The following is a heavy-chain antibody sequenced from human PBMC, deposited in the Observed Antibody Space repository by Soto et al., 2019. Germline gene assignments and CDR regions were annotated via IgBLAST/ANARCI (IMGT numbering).Heavy chain of an antibody. CDR2: ISWDGEK. V-gene: IGHV2-5*02. J-gene: IGHJ4*02. D-gene: IGHD3-9*01. CDR1: GFSLNTRGVG. Sequence: ITLKESGPTLVKPTQTLTLTCTFSGFSLNTRGVGVGWIRQPPGKALEWLALISWDGEKRYSPSLKSRLTITKATSENQVVLTMTNIDPVDTATYSCAHSRGDLLTGHYYFDYWGQGTLVTVSS. CDR3: AHSRGDLLTGHYYFDY.